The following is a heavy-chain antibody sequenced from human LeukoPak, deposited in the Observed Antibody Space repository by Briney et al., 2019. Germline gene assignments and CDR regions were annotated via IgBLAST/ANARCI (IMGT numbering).Heavy chain of an antibody. V-gene: IGHV3-48*03. J-gene: IGHJ4*02. D-gene: IGHD2-15*01. CDR3: AKSPVSSCRGSFCYPFDY. Sequence: GGSLRLSCAASGFTFSNYEMHWVRQAPGKGLEWVSYISSSGSDIYYADSVKGRFTISRDNAKNSLYLHMNSLRAEDTAVYFCAKSPVSSCRGSFCYPFDYWGQGNLVTVSS. CDR2: ISSSGSDI. CDR1: GFTFSNYE.